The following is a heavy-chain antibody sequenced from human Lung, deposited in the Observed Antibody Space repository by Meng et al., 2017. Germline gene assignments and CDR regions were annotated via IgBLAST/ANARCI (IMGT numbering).Heavy chain of an antibody. CDR3: ATGAAAADH. V-gene: IGHV3-15*01. CDR1: GFYFSNAW. CDR2: IKSNSDGGTT. Sequence: VDLGAVGGDLVKPGGSLILSCAASGFYFSNAWLSWVRQAPGKGLEWVGRIKSNSDGGTTDYAAPVKGRFTISRDDSKNTLYLQMNSLITEDTAVYFCATGAAAADHWGQGTLVTVSS. J-gene: IGHJ4*02. D-gene: IGHD6-13*01.